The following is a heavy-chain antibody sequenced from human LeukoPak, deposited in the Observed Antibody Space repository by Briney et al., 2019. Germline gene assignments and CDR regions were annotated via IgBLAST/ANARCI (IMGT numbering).Heavy chain of an antibody. V-gene: IGHV3-7*01. Sequence: PGGSLRLSCAAFGFTYSTYSMDWVRQAPGKGREWVANIKQDGSEKYYVDSVKGRFTISRDNAKMSLYLQMNSLRVEDTAVYYCATYSTRNAREFQSWGQGTLVTVSS. CDR1: GFTYSTYS. D-gene: IGHD4-11*01. CDR3: ATYSTRNAREFQS. CDR2: IKQDGSEK. J-gene: IGHJ1*01.